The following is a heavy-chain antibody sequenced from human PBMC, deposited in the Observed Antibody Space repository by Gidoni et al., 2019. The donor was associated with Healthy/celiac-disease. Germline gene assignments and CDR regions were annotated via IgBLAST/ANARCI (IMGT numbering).Heavy chain of an antibody. CDR3: ARGQSSSWYFSYGTSYFDY. CDR1: GFTFSSYG. Sequence: QVQLVESGGGVVQPGRSLRLSCAASGFTFSSYGMHWVRQAPGKGLEWGAVISYDGSNKYYADSVKGRFTISRDNSKNTLYLQMNSLRAEDTAVYYCARGQSSSWYFSYGTSYFDYWGQGTLVTVSS. V-gene: IGHV3-30*03. D-gene: IGHD6-13*01. CDR2: ISYDGSNK. J-gene: IGHJ4*02.